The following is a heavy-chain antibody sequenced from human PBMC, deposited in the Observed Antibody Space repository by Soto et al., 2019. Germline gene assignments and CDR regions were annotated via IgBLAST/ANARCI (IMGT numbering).Heavy chain of an antibody. CDR3: ARDPNVYDSSGYYPSSLFDY. CDR2: INPSGGST. CDR1: GHTFTSYY. J-gene: IGHJ4*02. V-gene: IGHV1-46*01. Sequence: GASVKVSCKASGHTFTSYYMHWVRQAPGQGLEWMGIINPSGGSTSYAQKFQGRVTMTRDTSTSTVYMELSSLRSEDTAVYYCARDPNVYDSSGYYPSSLFDYWGQGTLVTVSS. D-gene: IGHD3-22*01.